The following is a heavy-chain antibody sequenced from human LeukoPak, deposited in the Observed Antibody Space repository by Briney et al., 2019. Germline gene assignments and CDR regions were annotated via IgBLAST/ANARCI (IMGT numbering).Heavy chain of an antibody. CDR3: ARGGYYYGSGTYYKGVDY. CDR2: IYPSGST. CDR1: GCSISSGSYY. J-gene: IGHJ4*02. Sequence: SETLSLTCTISGCSISSGSYYWSWIRQPAVYGLEQTVRIYPSGSTDCNPSLKSRVTISVDTSKKQSSLKLSCVTAADTAVYYCARGGYYYGSGTYYKGVDYWGQGTLVTVSS. V-gene: IGHV4-61*02. D-gene: IGHD3-10*01.